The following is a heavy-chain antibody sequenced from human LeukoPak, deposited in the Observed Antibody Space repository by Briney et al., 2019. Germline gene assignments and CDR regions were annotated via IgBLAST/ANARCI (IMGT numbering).Heavy chain of an antibody. CDR3: ARGMRYYDSSGYNY. J-gene: IGHJ4*02. CDR1: GGSFSGYY. D-gene: IGHD3-22*01. Sequence: PSETLSLTCAVYGGSFSGYYWSWIRQPPGKGLEWIGEINHSGSTNYNPSLKSRVTILVDTSKNQFSLKLSSVTAADTAVYYCARGMRYYDSSGYNYWGQGTLVTVSS. V-gene: IGHV4-34*01. CDR2: INHSGST.